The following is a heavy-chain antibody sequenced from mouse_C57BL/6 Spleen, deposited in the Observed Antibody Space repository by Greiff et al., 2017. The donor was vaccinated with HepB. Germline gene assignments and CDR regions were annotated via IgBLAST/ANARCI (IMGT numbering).Heavy chain of an antibody. V-gene: IGHV1-80*01. D-gene: IGHD1-1*01. CDR3: ARGPYYYGPAWFAY. J-gene: IGHJ3*01. CDR2: IYPGDGDT. CDR1: GYAFSSYW. Sequence: LQESGAELVKPGASVKISCKASGYAFSSYWMNWVKQRPGKGLEWIGQIYPGDGDTNYNGKFKGKATLTADKSSSTAYMQLSSLTSEDSAVYFCARGPYYYGPAWFAYWGQGTLVTVSA.